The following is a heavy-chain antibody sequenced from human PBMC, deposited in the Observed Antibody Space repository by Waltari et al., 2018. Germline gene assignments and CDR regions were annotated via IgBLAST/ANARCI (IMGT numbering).Heavy chain of an antibody. D-gene: IGHD3-16*02. CDR1: GGSISRYY. CDR3: ASPAPSTALRGSYRPGAFDI. J-gene: IGHJ3*02. CDR2: IYTSGST. Sequence: QVQLQESGPGLVKPSETLSLTCTVSGGSISRYYWSWIRQPAGKGLEWIGRIYTSGSTNYNPSLKSRVTMSVDTSKNQFSLKLSSVTAADTAVYYCASPAPSTALRGSYRPGAFDIWGQGTMVTVSS. V-gene: IGHV4-4*07.